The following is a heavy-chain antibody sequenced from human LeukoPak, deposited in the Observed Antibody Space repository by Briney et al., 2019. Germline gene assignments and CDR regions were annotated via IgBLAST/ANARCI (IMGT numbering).Heavy chain of an antibody. D-gene: IGHD6-13*01. V-gene: IGHV3-23*01. CDR3: EKHGGSSWPASYLDY. CDR1: GFTFSSYA. CDR2: ISCSGDST. Sequence: GGSLRLSCAASGFTFSSYAMSWVRQAPGKGLEWVSAISCSGDSTYYADSVKGRFTISRDNSKNTLYLQMNSLRAEDTAVYSCEKHGGSSWPASYLDYWGQGTLVTVSS. J-gene: IGHJ4*02.